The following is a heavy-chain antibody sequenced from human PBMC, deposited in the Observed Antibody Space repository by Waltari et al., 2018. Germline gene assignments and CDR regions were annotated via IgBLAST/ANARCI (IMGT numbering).Heavy chain of an antibody. Sequence: QVQLVESGGGVVQPGRSLRLPCAASGFSFSNYAFLWVRQAPGKGLEWVTSISYTGSNEYYADSVKGRFTISRDNSKNTIFLQMNSLTTEDTAVYYCARWGQYFDLLTGSRSFDYWGLGTLVTVSS. V-gene: IGHV3-30-3*01. CDR3: ARWGQYFDLLTGSRSFDY. CDR2: ISYTGSNE. D-gene: IGHD3-9*01. CDR1: GFSFSNYA. J-gene: IGHJ4*02.